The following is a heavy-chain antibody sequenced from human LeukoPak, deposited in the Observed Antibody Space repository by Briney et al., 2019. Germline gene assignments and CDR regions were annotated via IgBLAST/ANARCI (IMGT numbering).Heavy chain of an antibody. J-gene: IGHJ4*02. CDR1: GFTFSSYS. Sequence: PGGSLRLSCAASGFTFSSYSMNWVRQAPGKGLGWVGFIRSKAFGATTDYAASVKGRFTVSRDDSKSIAYLQMNSLKTEDTAVYYCTRDCSGSSCYEEMDYWGQGTLVTVSS. V-gene: IGHV3-49*04. D-gene: IGHD2-15*01. CDR2: IRSKAFGATT. CDR3: TRDCSGSSCYEEMDY.